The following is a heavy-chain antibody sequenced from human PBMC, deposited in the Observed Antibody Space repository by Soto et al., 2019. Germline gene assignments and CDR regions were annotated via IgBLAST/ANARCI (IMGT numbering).Heavy chain of an antibody. CDR1: GFTLSNYW. CDR2: IKKDGSQK. Sequence: GGSLRLSCAASGFTLSNYWMTWVRQAPGKGLEWVANIKKDGSQKNYVDSVKVRFTIDRDNGQNSLSLQINSLRVEDTAVYYCVRELGLAXWGQGALVT. D-gene: IGHD7-27*01. V-gene: IGHV3-7*03. CDR3: VRELGLAX. J-gene: IGHJ4*02.